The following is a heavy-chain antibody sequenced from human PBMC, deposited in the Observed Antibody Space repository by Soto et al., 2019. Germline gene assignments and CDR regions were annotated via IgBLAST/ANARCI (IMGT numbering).Heavy chain of an antibody. V-gene: IGHV3-9*03. CDR1: GFTVDDYA. Sequence: SLKISCAASGFTVDDYAMHWVRQAPGKGLEWVSGISWNSETIDYADSVKGRFTISRDNAKSSLFLQMNILIPDDMALYYCAKDMKWGGMTTIHYFDSWGQGTLVTVSS. D-gene: IGHD4-17*01. CDR2: ISWNSETI. J-gene: IGHJ4*02. CDR3: AKDMKWGGMTTIHYFDS.